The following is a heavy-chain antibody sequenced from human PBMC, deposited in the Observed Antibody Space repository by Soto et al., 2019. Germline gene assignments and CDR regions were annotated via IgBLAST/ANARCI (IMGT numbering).Heavy chain of an antibody. CDR2: INPNSGGT. Sequence: ASVKVSCKASGYTFTGYYMHWVRQAPGQGLEWMGWINPNSGGTNYAQKFQGWVTMTRDTSISTAYMELSRLRSDDTAVYYCARGGIFGYYDFWSGYYRPYYYYGMDVRGQGTTVTVSS. CDR3: ARGGIFGYYDFWSGYYRPYYYYGMDV. CDR1: GYTFTGYY. V-gene: IGHV1-2*04. D-gene: IGHD3-3*01. J-gene: IGHJ6*02.